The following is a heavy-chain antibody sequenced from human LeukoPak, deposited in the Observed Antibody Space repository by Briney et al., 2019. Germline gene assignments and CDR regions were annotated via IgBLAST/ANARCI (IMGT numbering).Heavy chain of an antibody. CDR1: GYTFTGYY. J-gene: IGHJ1*01. D-gene: IGHD3-9*01. CDR3: AWLARGQLYFEHWH. CDR2: INPNSGGT. Sequence: ASVKVSCKASGYTFTGYYMHWVRQAPGQGLEWMGWINPNSGGTNYAQKFQGWVTMTRDTSISTAYMELSRLRSDDTAVYYCAWLARGQLYFEHWHWGQGTLVTVSS. V-gene: IGHV1-2*04.